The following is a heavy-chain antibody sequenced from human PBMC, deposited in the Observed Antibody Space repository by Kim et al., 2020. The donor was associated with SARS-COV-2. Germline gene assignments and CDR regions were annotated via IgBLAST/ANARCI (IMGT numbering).Heavy chain of an antibody. D-gene: IGHD2-21*02. CDR2: IYHSGST. CDR3: AREKGGNSLNY. J-gene: IGHJ4*02. V-gene: IGHV4-38-2*02. Sequence: SETLSLTCTVSGYSISSGYYWGWIRQPPGKGLEWIGSIYHSGSTYYNPSLKSRVTISVDTSKNQFSLKLSSVTAADTAVYYCAREKGGNSLNYWGQGTLVTVSS. CDR1: GYSISSGYY.